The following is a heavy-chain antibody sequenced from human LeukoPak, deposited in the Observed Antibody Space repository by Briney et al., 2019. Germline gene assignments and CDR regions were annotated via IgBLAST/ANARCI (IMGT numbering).Heavy chain of an antibody. CDR2: ISWNSGSI. D-gene: IGHD3-22*01. J-gene: IGHJ3*02. CDR3: AKGDDSSGYGAFDI. CDR1: GFTFDDYA. Sequence: GRSLRLSCAASGFTFDDYAMHWVRHAPGKGLEWVSGISWNSGSIGYADSVNGRFTISRDNAKNSLYLQMNSLRAEDTALYYCAKGDDSSGYGAFDIWGQGTMVTVSS. V-gene: IGHV3-9*01.